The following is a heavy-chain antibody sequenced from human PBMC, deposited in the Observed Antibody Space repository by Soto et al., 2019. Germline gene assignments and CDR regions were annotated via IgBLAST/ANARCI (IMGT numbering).Heavy chain of an antibody. J-gene: IGHJ4*02. V-gene: IGHV3-72*01. CDR1: GFTFSDHY. D-gene: IGHD6-13*01. Sequence: PGGSLRLSCTASGFTFSDHYMDWVRQAPGKGLEWVGRTRNKADSYTTEYAASVKGRFTISRDDSKNSLYLHMNSLKTEDTAVYYCVRLWGYTNDQVVPFDCWGQGTLVTVSS. CDR2: TRNKADSYTT. CDR3: VRLWGYTNDQVVPFDC.